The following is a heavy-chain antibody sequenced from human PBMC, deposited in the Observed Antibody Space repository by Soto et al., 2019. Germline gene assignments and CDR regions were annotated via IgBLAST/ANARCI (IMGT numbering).Heavy chain of an antibody. D-gene: IGHD2-2*02. CDR3: AKDRAKYCSSTSCYTGMDV. CDR1: GFTFSSYA. CDR2: ISGSGGST. Sequence: WGSRRRSCAASGFTFSSYAMSWVRQAPGKWLEWVSAISGSGGSTYYADSVKGRFTISRDNSKNTLYLQMNSLRAEDTAVYYCAKDRAKYCSSTSCYTGMDVWGQGTTVTVSS. V-gene: IGHV3-23*01. J-gene: IGHJ6*02.